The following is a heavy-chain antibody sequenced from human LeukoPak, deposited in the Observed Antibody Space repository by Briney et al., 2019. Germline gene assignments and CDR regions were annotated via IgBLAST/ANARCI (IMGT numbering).Heavy chain of an antibody. V-gene: IGHV4-30-2*01. CDR2: IYHSGST. D-gene: IGHD3-3*01. J-gene: IGHJ4*02. Sequence: SETLSLTCTVSGGSISSGGYYWSWIRQPPGKGLEWIGYIYHSGSTYYNPSLKSRVTISVDRSKNQFSLKLSSVTAADTAVYYCARETLTIFGVVIESGFDYWGQGTLVTVSS. CDR1: GGSISSGGYY. CDR3: ARETLTIFGVVIESGFDY.